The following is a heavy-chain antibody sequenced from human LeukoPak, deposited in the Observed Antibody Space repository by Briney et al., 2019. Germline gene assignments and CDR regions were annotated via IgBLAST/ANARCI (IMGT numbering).Heavy chain of an antibody. J-gene: IGHJ4*02. D-gene: IGHD1-26*01. CDR2: INPSGGST. CDR3: AREWGPSGSYFRSSPSKYYFDY. Sequence: GASVKVSCKASGYTFTNYYIHWVRQAPGQGLEWMGIINPSGGSTTYAQKFQGRVTMTRDMSTSTVYMELSSLRSEDTAVYYCAREWGPSGSYFRSSPSKYYFDYWGQGTLVTVSS. V-gene: IGHV1-46*01. CDR1: GYTFTNYY.